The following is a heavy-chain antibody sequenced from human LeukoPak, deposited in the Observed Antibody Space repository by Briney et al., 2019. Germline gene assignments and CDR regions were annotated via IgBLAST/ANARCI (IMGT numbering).Heavy chain of an antibody. CDR1: GFTFSSYS. Sequence: GGSLRLSCAASGFTFSSYSMNWVRQAPGKGLEWVSSISSSSSYIYYADSVKGRFTISRDNAKNSLYLQMNSLRAEDTAVYYCARDKQPWGGFDYWGQGTLVTVSS. D-gene: IGHD3-16*01. J-gene: IGHJ4*02. CDR2: ISSSSSYI. CDR3: ARDKQPWGGFDY. V-gene: IGHV3-21*01.